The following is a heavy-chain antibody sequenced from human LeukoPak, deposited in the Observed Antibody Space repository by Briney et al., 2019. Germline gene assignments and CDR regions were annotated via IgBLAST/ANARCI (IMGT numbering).Heavy chain of an antibody. CDR2: ISAYNGNT. Sequence: ASVKVSCKTSGYTFNSYGISWVRQAPGQGLEWMGWISAYNGNTNYAQKVQGRVTMTTDTSTSTADMELRSLRSDDTAVYYCARADIRAIASSGWYGFDYWGQGTLVTVSS. CDR1: GYTFNSYG. V-gene: IGHV1-18*01. D-gene: IGHD6-19*01. J-gene: IGHJ4*02. CDR3: ARADIRAIASSGWYGFDY.